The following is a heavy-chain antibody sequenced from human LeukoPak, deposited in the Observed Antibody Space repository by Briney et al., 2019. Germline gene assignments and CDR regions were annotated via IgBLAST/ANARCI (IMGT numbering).Heavy chain of an antibody. Sequence: GESLQISCEASGYRFSNQWIGWVRPMPGKRLECMGIIYPADSDTRYSPSFEGQVSISVDKSITTSSLQWSSLKASDTAIYYCARTGYHYGSGSHFAFDVWGQGTVVSVSS. D-gene: IGHD3-10*01. CDR2: IYPADSDT. CDR1: GYRFSNQW. V-gene: IGHV5-51*01. J-gene: IGHJ3*01. CDR3: ARTGYHYGSGSHFAFDV.